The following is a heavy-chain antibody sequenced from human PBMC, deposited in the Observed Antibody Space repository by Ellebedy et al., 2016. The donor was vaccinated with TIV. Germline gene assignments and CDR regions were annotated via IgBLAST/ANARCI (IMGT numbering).Heavy chain of an antibody. Sequence: PGGSLRFSCQGSGYTFTDFWIGWVRQVPGKGLEWMGIIYPGDSDTSYSPTFQGQVTISADKSLTNAYLQWSSLKASDTAIYYCGRPHWELIAFDFWGQGTMVTVSS. CDR3: GRPHWELIAFDF. D-gene: IGHD1-26*01. J-gene: IGHJ3*01. CDR2: IYPGDSDT. CDR1: GYTFTDFW. V-gene: IGHV5-51*01.